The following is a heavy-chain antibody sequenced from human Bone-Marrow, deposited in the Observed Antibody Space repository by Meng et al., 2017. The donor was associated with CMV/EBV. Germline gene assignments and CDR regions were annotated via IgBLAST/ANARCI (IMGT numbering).Heavy chain of an antibody. J-gene: IGHJ4*02. D-gene: IGHD3-10*01. V-gene: IGHV4-59*01. CDR1: GGSISSYY. Sequence: GSLRLSCNVSGGSISSYYWSWIRQPPGKGLEWIGYIYYSGSTNYNPSRKSRVTISVDTSKNQFSLKLSSVTAADTAVYYCARAPMVRGAPFDYWGQGTLVTVSS. CDR2: IYYSGST. CDR3: ARAPMVRGAPFDY.